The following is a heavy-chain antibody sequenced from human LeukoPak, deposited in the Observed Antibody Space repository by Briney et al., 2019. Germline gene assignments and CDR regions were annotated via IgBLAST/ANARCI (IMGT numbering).Heavy chain of an antibody. CDR2: IRYDGSNK. D-gene: IGHD6-19*01. CDR3: ARYATVAAHRGFDY. CDR1: GFTFSSYG. V-gene: IGHV3-30*02. Sequence: GGSLRLSCAASGFTFSSYGMHWVRQAPGKGLEWVAFIRYDGSNKYYADSVKGRFTISRDNSKNSLYLQMNSLRAEDTAVYYCARYATVAAHRGFDYWGQGTLVTVSS. J-gene: IGHJ4*02.